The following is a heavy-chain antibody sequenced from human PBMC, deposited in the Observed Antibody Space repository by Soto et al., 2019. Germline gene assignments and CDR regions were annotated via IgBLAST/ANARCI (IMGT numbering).Heavy chain of an antibody. CDR2: INHSGST. D-gene: IGHD6-13*01. V-gene: IGHV4-34*01. CDR3: ARGLRSSSWYSTPLVRWFDP. CDR1: GGSFSGYY. Sequence: SETLSLTCAVYGGSFSGYYWSWIRQPPGKGLEWIGEINHSGSTNYNPSLKSRVTISVDTSKNQFSLKLSSVTAADTAVYYCARGLRSSSWYSTPLVRWFDPWGQGTLVTVSS. J-gene: IGHJ5*02.